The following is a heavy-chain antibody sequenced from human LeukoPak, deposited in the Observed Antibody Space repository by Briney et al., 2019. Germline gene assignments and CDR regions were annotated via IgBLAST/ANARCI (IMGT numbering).Heavy chain of an antibody. J-gene: IGHJ4*02. Sequence: GDSLKISCKAYGYSFTNYWIAWVRQMPEKGLEWMGIIYPGDSDTRYSPSFQGQVTISADKSISTAYLQWSSLKASDTAMYYCARHSGSYYGIDYWGQGTLVTVSS. V-gene: IGHV5-51*01. CDR3: ARHSGSYYGIDY. D-gene: IGHD1-26*01. CDR1: GYSFTNYW. CDR2: IYPGDSDT.